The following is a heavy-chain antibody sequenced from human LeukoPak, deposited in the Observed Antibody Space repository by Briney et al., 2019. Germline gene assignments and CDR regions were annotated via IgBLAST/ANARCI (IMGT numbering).Heavy chain of an antibody. Sequence: SETLSLTCTVSGGSINNYYWSWIRQPAGKGQEWIGRIYTRGSTNYNPSLKSRVTMSVDTSKNQFSLKLSSVTAADTAVYYCARGRYCSADICSGGDAFDIWGQGTMVSVSS. J-gene: IGHJ3*02. CDR3: ARGRYCSADICSGGDAFDI. D-gene: IGHD2-15*01. V-gene: IGHV4-4*07. CDR1: GGSINNYY. CDR2: IYTRGST.